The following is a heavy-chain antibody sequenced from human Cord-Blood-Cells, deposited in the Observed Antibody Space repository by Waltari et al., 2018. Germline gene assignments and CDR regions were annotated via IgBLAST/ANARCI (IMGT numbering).Heavy chain of an antibody. CDR2: INHSGST. J-gene: IGHJ4*02. CDR1: GGSFSGYY. V-gene: IGHV4-34*01. D-gene: IGHD6-13*01. Sequence: QVQLQQWGAGLLKPSETLSLTCAVYGGSFSGYYWSWIRQPPGKGLEWIGEINHSGSTNYNPSRKGRVTISVDTSKNQFSLKLSSVTAADTAVYYCATGSSWPKKGFDYWGQGTLVTVSS. CDR3: ATGSSWPKKGFDY.